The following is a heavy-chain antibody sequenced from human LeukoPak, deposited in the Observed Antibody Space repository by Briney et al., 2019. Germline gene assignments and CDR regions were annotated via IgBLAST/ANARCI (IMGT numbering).Heavy chain of an antibody. Sequence: GASVKVSCKVSGYTLTELSMHWVRHAPGKGLEWMGGFDPEDGETTYAQKFQGRVTMTEDTSTDTAYMELRSLRSEDTAVYYCATARIAARPFKRFDPWGQGTLVTVSS. J-gene: IGHJ5*02. CDR3: ATARIAARPFKRFDP. CDR2: FDPEDGET. V-gene: IGHV1-24*01. D-gene: IGHD6-6*01. CDR1: GYTLTELS.